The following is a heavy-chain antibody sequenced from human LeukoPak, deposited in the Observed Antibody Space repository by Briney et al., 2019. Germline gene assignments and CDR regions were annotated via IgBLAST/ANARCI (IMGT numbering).Heavy chain of an antibody. D-gene: IGHD5-24*01. J-gene: IGHJ4*02. CDR3: ARVGDDYNEYVDY. V-gene: IGHV3-11*04. Sequence: GVSLRLSCAASGFTFSDYYMSWIRQAPGKGLEWISYISSSTMTIHYADSVKGRFTISRDNAKNSLLLQMNSLRAEDSAVYYCARVGDDYNEYVDYWGQGTLVTVSS. CDR1: GFTFSDYY. CDR2: ISSSTMTI.